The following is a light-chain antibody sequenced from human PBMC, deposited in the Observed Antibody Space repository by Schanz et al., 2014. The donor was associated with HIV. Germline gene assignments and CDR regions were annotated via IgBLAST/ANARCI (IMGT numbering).Light chain of an antibody. J-gene: IGLJ2*01. CDR1: NYDIGGNDF. Sequence: QSALTQPASVSGSPGQSITISCTGTNYDIGGNDFVSWYQQHPGEAPKLLIYAVTDWPSGISNRFSGSKSANTASLTVSGLQAEDEADYYCQSYDSSLSGNVVFGGGTKLTVL. CDR3: QSYDSSLSGNVV. CDR2: AVT. V-gene: IGLV2-14*03.